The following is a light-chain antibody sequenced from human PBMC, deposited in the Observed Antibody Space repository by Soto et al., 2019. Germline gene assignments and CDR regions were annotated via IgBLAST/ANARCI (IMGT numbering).Light chain of an antibody. CDR2: AAS. Sequence: DIQMTQSPSSLSASVGDRVSVTCRASQSISTFLNCYQQRPGEAPKLLIYAASSLQSGVPSRFSGSGSGADFTLTIGSLQPEDFATYYCQQSYPSPRTFGQGTKVEVK. V-gene: IGKV1-39*01. CDR3: QQSYPSPRT. J-gene: IGKJ1*01. CDR1: QSISTF.